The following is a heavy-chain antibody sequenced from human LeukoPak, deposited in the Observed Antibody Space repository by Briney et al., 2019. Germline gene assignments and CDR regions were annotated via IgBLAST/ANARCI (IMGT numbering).Heavy chain of an antibody. CDR2: ISPSSSTI. D-gene: IGHD6-19*01. CDR3: AREHTPFGSGCTAAY. CDR1: GVTFSSYG. Sequence: GGSLRLSCAASGVTFSSYGMNWVRQAPGKGLEWVSYISPSSSTIYYAESGRGRYTISRDNAKTSLYLQMNSLRAEDTPGYYCAREHTPFGSGCTAAYWGQGTLVTVSS. V-gene: IGHV3-48*01. J-gene: IGHJ4*02.